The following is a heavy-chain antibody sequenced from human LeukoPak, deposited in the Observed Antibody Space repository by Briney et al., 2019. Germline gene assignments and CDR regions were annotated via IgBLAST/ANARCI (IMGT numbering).Heavy chain of an antibody. CDR1: DYSISSAYY. J-gene: IGHJ4*02. CDR2: IHQSGST. Sequence: NPSETLSLTCTVSDYSISSAYYWGWIRQPPGKGLEWIGSIHQSGSTYYNPSLKSRIIISIDTSKNQFSLKLDSLTAADTAVYYCAGGIVGVHAYWGQGTLVTVSS. V-gene: IGHV4-38-2*02. CDR3: AGGIVGVHAY. D-gene: IGHD1-26*01.